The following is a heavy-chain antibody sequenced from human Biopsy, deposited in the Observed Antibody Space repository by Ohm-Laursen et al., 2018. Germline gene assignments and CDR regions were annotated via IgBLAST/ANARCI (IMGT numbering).Heavy chain of an antibody. J-gene: IGHJ4*02. V-gene: IGHV1-46*01. D-gene: IGHD1-14*01. CDR2: INPNNDNT. CDR3: ARGPRGLVAITATAYYFDF. CDR1: GYSFTNYY. Sequence: ASVKVSCKASGYSFTNYYLHWVRQAPGQGLQWMGRINPNNDNTIYAQQFQGRVTMTKDTSTSTVYMDLSSLTFDDSAVYYCARGPRGLVAITATAYYFDFWGRGNPVTVSS.